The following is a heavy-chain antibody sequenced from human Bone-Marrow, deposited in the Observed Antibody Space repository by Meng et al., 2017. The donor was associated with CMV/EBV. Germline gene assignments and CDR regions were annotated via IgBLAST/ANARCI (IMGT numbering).Heavy chain of an antibody. CDR2: ISWNSGSI. D-gene: IGHD2-15*01. CDR3: AMLFGYCSGGSCISY. J-gene: IGHJ4*02. CDR1: GFTFDDYA. Sequence: SLKISCAASGFTFDDYAMHWVRQAPGKGLEWVSGISWNSGSIGYADSVKGRFTISRDNAKNPLYLQMNSLRAEDTAVYYCAMLFGYCSGGSCISYWVQGTLVTVSS. V-gene: IGHV3-9*01.